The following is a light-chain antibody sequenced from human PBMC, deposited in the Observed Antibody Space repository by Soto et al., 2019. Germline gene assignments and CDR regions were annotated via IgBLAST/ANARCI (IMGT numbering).Light chain of an antibody. CDR3: QQYYSTPYT. CDR2: WAF. V-gene: IGKV4-1*01. CDR1: QSVLYSSNNKNY. J-gene: IGKJ2*01. Sequence: IVMTQSPDSLAVSLGERATINCKSSQSVLYSSNNKNYLAWYQQKPGQPPKLLIYWAFTRESGVPDRFSGSGSGTDFTLTINSLQAEDVAVYYCQQYYSTPYTFGQGTKLEIK.